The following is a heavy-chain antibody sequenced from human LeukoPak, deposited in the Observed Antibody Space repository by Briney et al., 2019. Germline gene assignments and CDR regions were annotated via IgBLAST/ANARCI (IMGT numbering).Heavy chain of an antibody. V-gene: IGHV4-30-4*01. Sequence: SQTLSLTCTVSGGSISSGDYSWSWIRQPPGKGLEWIGYIYYSGSTYYNPSLKSRVTISVDTSKNQFSLKLSSVTAADTAVYYCARIDIVATTPDYWGQGTLVTVSS. J-gene: IGHJ4*02. CDR3: ARIDIVATTPDY. CDR1: GGSISSGDYS. D-gene: IGHD5-12*01. CDR2: IYYSGST.